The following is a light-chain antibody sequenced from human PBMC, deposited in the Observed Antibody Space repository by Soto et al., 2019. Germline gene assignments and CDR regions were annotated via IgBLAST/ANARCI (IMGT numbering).Light chain of an antibody. V-gene: IGKV3-20*01. CDR3: QLYSNSPLT. Sequence: VLTHNPDTVSLSTGERATLSCRASQTVANNFLAWYQQRPGQAPRLVIYDASSRATGIPDRFSASGSGTDFTLTISRLEPEDFAVYYCQLYSNSPLTFGQGTIV. CDR2: DAS. J-gene: IGKJ1*01. CDR1: QTVANNF.